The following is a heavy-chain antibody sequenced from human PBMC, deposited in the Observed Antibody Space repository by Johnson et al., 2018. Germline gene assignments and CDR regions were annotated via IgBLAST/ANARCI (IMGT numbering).Heavy chain of an antibody. D-gene: IGHD2-2*01. CDR1: GFIFSSYD. Sequence: QVQLVQSGGGVVQPGTSLRLSCAASGFIFSSYDMHWVRQVPGKGLEWVSGISYDGRKRYYADSMKGRLTISRDNSKNTVYLQMDSLRGEDTAMYYCANCPLVGCDIAEFHHWGQGTLVTVSS. CDR2: ISYDGRKR. V-gene: IGHV3-30*18. J-gene: IGHJ1*01. CDR3: ANCPLVGCDIAEFHH.